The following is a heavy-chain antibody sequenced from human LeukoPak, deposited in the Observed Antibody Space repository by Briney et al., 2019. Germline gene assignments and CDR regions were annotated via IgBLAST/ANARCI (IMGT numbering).Heavy chain of an antibody. CDR3: VRVEYSSSYYFDS. V-gene: IGHV6-1*01. D-gene: IGHD4-11*01. CDR2: TYYRSKWFN. CDR1: GDSVSSNSAA. J-gene: IGHJ4*02. Sequence: SGPGLVKPSQTLSLTCATSGDSVSSNSAAWNWIRQSPSRGLEWLGKTYYRSKWFNHYGESVKSRIIIKPDTSKNQVSLQLNSVTPEDTAVYYCVRVEYSSSYYFDSWGQGTLVTVSS.